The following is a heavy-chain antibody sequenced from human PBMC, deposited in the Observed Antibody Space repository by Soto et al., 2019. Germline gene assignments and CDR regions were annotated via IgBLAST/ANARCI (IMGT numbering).Heavy chain of an antibody. Sequence: GGSLRLSCGASGFPFNTHGMAWVRQAPGKGLEWVSGISGGGDRTQYADGVKGRFTISRDNSKNTVDLQMTSLRAEDTATYYCAKTATYDYVWGDYRYFFDHWGQGTVVTVSS. CDR2: ISGGGDRT. J-gene: IGHJ4*02. D-gene: IGHD3-16*02. CDR1: GFPFNTHG. V-gene: IGHV3-23*01. CDR3: AKTATYDYVWGDYRYFFDH.